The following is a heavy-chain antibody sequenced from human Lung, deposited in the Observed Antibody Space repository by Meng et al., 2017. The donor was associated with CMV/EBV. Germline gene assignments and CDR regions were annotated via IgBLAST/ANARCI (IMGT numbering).Heavy chain of an antibody. Sequence: SETLSPTFALYGASFSGFYWTWIPQPPGKGLEWFGEINHSGRTNYNQSLKSPVTISVDTSKNQFSLKLSSVTAADTAVYYCARVRCTNGVCYRAYLGWGRGTLVTVSS. D-gene: IGHD2-8*01. CDR1: GASFSGFY. J-gene: IGHJ4*02. V-gene: IGHV4-34*01. CDR3: ARVRCTNGVCYRAYLG. CDR2: INHSGRT.